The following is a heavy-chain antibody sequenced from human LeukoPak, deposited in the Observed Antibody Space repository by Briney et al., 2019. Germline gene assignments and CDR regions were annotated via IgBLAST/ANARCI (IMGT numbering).Heavy chain of an antibody. CDR3: TRETGWGPGY. Sequence: GGSLRLSCAASGFTLGGYKMHWIRQAPGKGLAWVARINTDGSSITYADSVKGRFTISRDNAKNTLYLQMDSLRDEDTAVYCCTRETGWGPGYWGQGTLVTVSS. D-gene: IGHD6-19*01. V-gene: IGHV3-74*01. CDR2: INTDGSSI. J-gene: IGHJ4*02. CDR1: GFTLGGYK.